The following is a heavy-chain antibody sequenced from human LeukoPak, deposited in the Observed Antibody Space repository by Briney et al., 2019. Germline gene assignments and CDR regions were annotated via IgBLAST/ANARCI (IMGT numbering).Heavy chain of an antibody. CDR2: IKSDGSST. D-gene: IGHD1-26*01. Sequence: GGSLRLSCAASGFTFSTYWMHWVRQTPGKGLVWVSCIKSDGSSTSIADSAKGRFTISRDNAKNTVYLQMNSLRAEDTAVYYCVRDNRSYNFDYWGQGTLVTVSS. CDR1: GFTFSTYW. V-gene: IGHV3-74*01. J-gene: IGHJ4*02. CDR3: VRDNRSYNFDY.